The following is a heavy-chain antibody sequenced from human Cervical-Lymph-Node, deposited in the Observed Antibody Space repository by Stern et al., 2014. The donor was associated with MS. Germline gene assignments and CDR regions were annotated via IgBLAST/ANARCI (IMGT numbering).Heavy chain of an antibody. D-gene: IGHD1-14*01. CDR1: NGSFFNYY. CDR3: ARGAETSTVAPFDP. Sequence: VQLVESGPGLVKPSESLTLTCSVSNGSFFNYYWSWLRQPPGKILQWIGDIYYSGIPSYNPSLKSRVTISLDTSQHQFSLRLNSVTAADTAIYYCARGAETSTVAPFDPWGQGTLVTVSS. CDR2: IYYSGIP. V-gene: IGHV4-59*01. J-gene: IGHJ5*02.